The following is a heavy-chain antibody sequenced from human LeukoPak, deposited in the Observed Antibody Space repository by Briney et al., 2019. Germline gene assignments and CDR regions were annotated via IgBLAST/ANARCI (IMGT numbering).Heavy chain of an antibody. CDR3: ARGARYCSSTSCFYYGMDV. CDR2: INPDSGGT. Sequence: ASVKVSCEASGYTFTAYYMHWARQAPGQGLEWMGWINPDSGGTNYAQKFQGRVTMTRDTSINTAYMDLSRLRSDDTAVYYCARGARYCSSTSCFYYGMDVWGQGTTVTVSS. D-gene: IGHD2-2*01. CDR1: GYTFTAYY. J-gene: IGHJ6*02. V-gene: IGHV1-2*02.